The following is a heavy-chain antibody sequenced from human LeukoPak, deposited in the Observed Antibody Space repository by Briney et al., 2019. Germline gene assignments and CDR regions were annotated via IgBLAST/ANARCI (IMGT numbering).Heavy chain of an antibody. D-gene: IGHD5-12*01. CDR1: GFTFSSYA. CDR2: ISYDGSNK. CDR3: ARTYVDIVATTSIDY. V-gene: IGHV3-30*04. Sequence: GGSLRLSCAASGFTFSSYAMRWVRQAPGKGLEWVAVISYDGSNKYYADSVKGRFTISRDNSKNTLYLQMNSLRAEDTAVYYCARTYVDIVATTSIDYWGQGTLVTVSS. J-gene: IGHJ4*02.